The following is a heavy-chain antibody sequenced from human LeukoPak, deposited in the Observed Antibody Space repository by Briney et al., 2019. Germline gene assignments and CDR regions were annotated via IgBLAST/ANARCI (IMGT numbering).Heavy chain of an antibody. Sequence: GGSLRLSCAASGFTFSSYSMNWVRQAPGKGLEWVSSISSSSSYIYYADSVKGRFTISRDNAKNSLYLQMNSLRAEDTAVYYCARQRYSSGWATPASDYWGQGTLVTVSS. CDR2: ISSSSSYI. D-gene: IGHD6-19*01. CDR1: GFTFSSYS. J-gene: IGHJ4*02. CDR3: ARQRYSSGWATPASDY. V-gene: IGHV3-21*01.